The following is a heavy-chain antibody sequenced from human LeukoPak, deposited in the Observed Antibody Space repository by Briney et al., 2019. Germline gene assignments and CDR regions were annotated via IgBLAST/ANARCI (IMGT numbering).Heavy chain of an antibody. V-gene: IGHV3-30*04. CDR1: GFTFSNFA. J-gene: IGHJ4*02. Sequence: GGSLRLSCAAPGFTFSNFAMHWVRQAPGKGLEWVAVISYDGSNKYEDSVKGRFTISRDNSKSTLYLQMNSLRAEDTAVYFCARDSYGFDCWGQGTLVTVSS. D-gene: IGHD5-18*01. CDR2: ISYDGSNK. CDR3: ARDSYGFDC.